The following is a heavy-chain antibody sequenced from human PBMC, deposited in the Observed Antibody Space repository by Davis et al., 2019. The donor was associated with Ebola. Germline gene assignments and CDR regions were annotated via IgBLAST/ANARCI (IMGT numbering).Heavy chain of an antibody. J-gene: IGHJ6*02. CDR3: ARHDPYYDFWSGYSGMDV. V-gene: IGHV4-30-2*01. CDR1: GGSISSGGYS. Sequence: SETLSLTCAVSGGSISSGGYSWSWIRQPPGKGLEWIGYIYHSGSTYYNPSLKSRVTISVDTSKNQFSLKLSSVTAADTAVYYCARHDPYYDFWSGYSGMDVWGQGTTVTVSS. D-gene: IGHD3-3*01. CDR2: IYHSGST.